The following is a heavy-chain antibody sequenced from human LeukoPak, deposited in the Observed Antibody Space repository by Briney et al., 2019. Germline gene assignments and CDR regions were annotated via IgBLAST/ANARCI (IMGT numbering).Heavy chain of an antibody. D-gene: IGHD6-19*01. V-gene: IGHV4-30-2*03. CDR2: IYYSGST. Sequence: PSQTLSLTCTVSGGSISSGGYYWSWVRQPPGKGLEWIGSIYYSGSTYYNPSLKSRVTISVDTSKNQFSLKLSSVTAADTAVYYCARSKQWLVDWYFDLWGRGTLVTVSS. CDR3: ARSKQWLVDWYFDL. J-gene: IGHJ2*01. CDR1: GGSISSGGYY.